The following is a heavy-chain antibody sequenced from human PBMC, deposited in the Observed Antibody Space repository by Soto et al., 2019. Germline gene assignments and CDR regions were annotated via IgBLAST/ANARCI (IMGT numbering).Heavy chain of an antibody. V-gene: IGHV3-33*01. Sequence: GGSLRLSCGASGFTFSTYGMHWVRQAPGKGLEWVAVIWYDGSNKYYTDSVKGRSTISRDNAKNSLYLQMNSLRAEDTAVYYCARDRGGRDYGMDVWGQGTTVTVS. CDR2: IWYDGSNK. J-gene: IGHJ6*02. CDR3: ARDRGGRDYGMDV. D-gene: IGHD2-15*01. CDR1: GFTFSTYG.